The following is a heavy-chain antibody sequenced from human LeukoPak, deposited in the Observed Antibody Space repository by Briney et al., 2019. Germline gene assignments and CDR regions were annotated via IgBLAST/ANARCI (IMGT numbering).Heavy chain of an antibody. CDR2: IYTSGST. V-gene: IGHV4-4*07. CDR1: GGSISSYY. J-gene: IGHJ4*02. CDR3: ARVRRYYDSSGYQLGYFDY. Sequence: SETLSLTCTVSGGSISSYYWSWIRQPAGKGLEWIGRIYTSGSTNYNPSLKSRVTMSVDTSKNQFSLKLSSVTAADTAVYYCARVRRYYDSSGYQLGYFDYWGQGTLVTVSS. D-gene: IGHD3-22*01.